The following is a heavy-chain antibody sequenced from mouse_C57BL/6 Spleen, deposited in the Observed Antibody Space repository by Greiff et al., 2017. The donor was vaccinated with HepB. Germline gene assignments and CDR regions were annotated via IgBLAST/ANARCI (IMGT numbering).Heavy chain of an antibody. Sequence: QVQLKQSGAELVKPGASVKLSCKASGYTFTSYWMHWVKQRPGRGLEWIGRIDPNSGGTKYNEKFKSKATLTVDKPSSTAYMQLSSLTSEDSAVYYCARWGDGGSFYAMDYWGQGTSVTVSS. V-gene: IGHV1-72*01. CDR1: GYTFTSYW. CDR2: IDPNSGGT. CDR3: ARWGDGGSFYAMDY. J-gene: IGHJ4*01.